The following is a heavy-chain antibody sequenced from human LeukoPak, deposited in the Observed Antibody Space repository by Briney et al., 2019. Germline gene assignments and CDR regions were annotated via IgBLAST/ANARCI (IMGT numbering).Heavy chain of an antibody. V-gene: IGHV3-7*01. CDR2: IKTDGSEK. Sequence: PGGSLRLSCAASGFTFSQAWMSWIRQVPGKGLEWVAYIKTDGSEKYYVDSVRGRFTISRDNAKSSVYLQMNSLRAEDSAVYYCAREECEPPSYWGQGTLVTVSS. J-gene: IGHJ4*02. CDR1: GFTFSQAW. CDR3: AREECEPPSY.